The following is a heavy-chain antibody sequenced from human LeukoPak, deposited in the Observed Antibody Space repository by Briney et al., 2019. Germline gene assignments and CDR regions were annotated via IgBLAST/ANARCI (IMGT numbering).Heavy chain of an antibody. J-gene: IGHJ3*02. Sequence: PSETLSLTCTVSGGSISSYYWSWIREPPGGGREWIGYIYYSGSTNYNPSLKSRVTIPVDTSKNQFSLKLSSVTAADTAVYYRAGIVVVPAVYDAFDIWGQGTMVTVSS. CDR1: GGSISSYY. V-gene: IGHV4-59*01. D-gene: IGHD2-2*01. CDR2: IYYSGST. CDR3: AGIVVVPAVYDAFDI.